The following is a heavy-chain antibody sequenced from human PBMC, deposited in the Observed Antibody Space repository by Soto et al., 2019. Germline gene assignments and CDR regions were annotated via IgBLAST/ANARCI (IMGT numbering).Heavy chain of an antibody. V-gene: IGHV3-74*01. CDR3: ARGANGYYYFDY. Sequence: EVQLVESGGGLVQPGGSLRLSCAACGFSLSDYWMHWVRQAPGEGLVWLSRITRDGSSTNYADSVKGRFTISRDNAKNTLYLQVNSLRGEDTAVYYCARGANGYYYFDYWGQGTLVTVSS. D-gene: IGHD5-18*01. CDR2: ITRDGSST. CDR1: GFSLSDYW. J-gene: IGHJ4*02.